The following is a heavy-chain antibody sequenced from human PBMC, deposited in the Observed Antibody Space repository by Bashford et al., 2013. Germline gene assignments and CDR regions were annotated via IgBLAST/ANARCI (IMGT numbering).Heavy chain of an antibody. Sequence: SETLSLTCSVSGASVSSTSNSWSWIRQPAGKGPEWIGRVFASGNTNYNPSLKSRVTISADKSKNQFSLSLASVTAADTAVYYCARQNGDYLYYFDSWGQGTLVTVSS. CDR2: VFASGNT. D-gene: IGHD4-17*01. CDR1: GASVSSTSNS. V-gene: IGHV4-61*02. J-gene: IGHJ4*02. CDR3: ARQNGDYLYYFDS.